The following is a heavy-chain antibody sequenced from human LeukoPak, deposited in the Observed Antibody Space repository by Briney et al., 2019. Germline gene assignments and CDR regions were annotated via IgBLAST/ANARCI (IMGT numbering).Heavy chain of an antibody. J-gene: IGHJ3*02. V-gene: IGHV1-2*02. CDR2: VNPDNGAT. D-gene: IGHD3-16*02. CDR1: GYIFTNFY. Sequence: ASVKVSCKASGYIFTNFYLHWMRQAPGHGLEWIGWVNPDNGATDSAQKFQGRVTITAEKSTNTAHMELSRLESGDTAVYYCTREGVYAPDPSSYHRDAFDIWGQGTVVIVSS. CDR3: TREGVYAPDPSSYHRDAFDI.